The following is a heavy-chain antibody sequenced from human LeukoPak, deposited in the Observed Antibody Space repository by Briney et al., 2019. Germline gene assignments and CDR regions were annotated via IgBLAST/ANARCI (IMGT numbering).Heavy chain of an antibody. D-gene: IGHD1-1*01. CDR2: INTDGTVT. J-gene: IGHJ6*03. CDR1: GFTFSKYW. Sequence: GGSLRLSCAASGFTFSKYWMLWVRQAPGKGLESVSRINTDGTVTTYADSVKGRFTISRDSAKNSLYLQMNSLRAEDTAVYYCAREDNVWNLLYNYYMDVWGKGTTVTVSS. V-gene: IGHV3-74*01. CDR3: AREDNVWNLLYNYYMDV.